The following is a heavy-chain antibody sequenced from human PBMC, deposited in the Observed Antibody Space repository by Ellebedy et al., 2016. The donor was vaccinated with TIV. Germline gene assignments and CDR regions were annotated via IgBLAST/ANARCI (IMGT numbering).Heavy chain of an antibody. J-gene: IGHJ6*02. V-gene: IGHV3-15*07. CDR2: IKSKTDGGTT. CDR1: GFTFSNAW. D-gene: IGHD5-12*01. CDR3: TRWEWLRFAPYYYYGMDV. Sequence: GESLKISXAASGFTFSNAWMNWVRQAPGKGLEWVGRIKSKTDGGTTDYAAPVKGRFTISRDDSKNTLYLQMNSLKTEDTAVYYCTRWEWLRFAPYYYYGMDVWGQGTTVTVSS.